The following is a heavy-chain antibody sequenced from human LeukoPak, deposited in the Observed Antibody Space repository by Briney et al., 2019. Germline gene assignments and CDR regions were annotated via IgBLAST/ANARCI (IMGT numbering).Heavy chain of an antibody. CDR1: GGTFSSYA. CDR3: ARDQSYGSGSHPSDY. Sequence: SVKVSCKASGGTFSSYAISWVRQAPGQGLEWMGRIIPILGIANYAQKFQGRVTITADKSTSTAYMELSSLRSEDTAVYYCARDQSYGSGSHPSDYWGQGTLVTVSS. CDR2: IIPILGIA. J-gene: IGHJ4*02. D-gene: IGHD3-10*01. V-gene: IGHV1-69*04.